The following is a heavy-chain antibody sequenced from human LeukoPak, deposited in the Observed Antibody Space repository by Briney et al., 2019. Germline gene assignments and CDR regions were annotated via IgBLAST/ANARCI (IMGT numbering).Heavy chain of an antibody. Sequence: PGGSLRLSCAASGFTLSSYAMSWVRQAPGKGLEWVGIIRSKGYAGTTEYAASVKGRFTISRDDSKSIAYLQMNSLKTEDTAVYYCIRDFGDHNAYEFDIWGQGTMVTVSS. CDR2: IRSKGYAGTT. D-gene: IGHD4-17*01. CDR1: GFTLSSYA. CDR3: IRDFGDHNAYEFDI. V-gene: IGHV3-49*04. J-gene: IGHJ3*02.